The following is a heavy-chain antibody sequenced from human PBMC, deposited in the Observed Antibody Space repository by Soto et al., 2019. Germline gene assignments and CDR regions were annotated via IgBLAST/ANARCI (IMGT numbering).Heavy chain of an antibody. Sequence: GGSLRLSCAASGFTFSSYSMSWVRQAPGKGLEWVSTISGGGGTTYYADSVKGRFTISRDNSKNTLYLQMNSLRAEDTAVYYCAKNSGYSSSWCDDYWGQGTLVTVSS. D-gene: IGHD6-13*01. V-gene: IGHV3-23*01. CDR2: ISGGGGTT. J-gene: IGHJ4*02. CDR3: AKNSGYSSSWCDDY. CDR1: GFTFSSYS.